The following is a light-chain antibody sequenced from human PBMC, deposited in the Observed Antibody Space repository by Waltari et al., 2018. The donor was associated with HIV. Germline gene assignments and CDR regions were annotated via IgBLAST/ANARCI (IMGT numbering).Light chain of an antibody. CDR1: QDISSH. J-gene: IGKJ4*01. Sequence: DIQLTQSPSLLSASVGDRVSITCRAGQDISSHLAWYQHKPGKAPPLLIYTQVLINPAFNLQSVVPSRFSASGSGTEYTLTISSLQPEDFATYYCQQTKSFPLTFGAGTKVEI. CDR2: TQVLINPAF. V-gene: IGKV1-9*01. CDR3: QQTKSFPLT.